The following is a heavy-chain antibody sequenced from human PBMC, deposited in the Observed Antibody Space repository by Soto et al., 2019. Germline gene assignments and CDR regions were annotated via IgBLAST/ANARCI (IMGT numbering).Heavy chain of an antibody. CDR3: AIVARSMIVVDYYFDY. CDR1: GGTFSSYA. V-gene: IGHV1-69*06. D-gene: IGHD3-22*01. CDR2: IIPIFGTA. J-gene: IGHJ4*02. Sequence: ASVKVSCKASGGTFSSYAISWVRQAPGQGLEWMGGIIPIFGTANYAQKFQGRVTITADKSTSTAYMELSSLRSEDTAVYYCAIVARSMIVVDYYFDYWGRGTLVTVSS.